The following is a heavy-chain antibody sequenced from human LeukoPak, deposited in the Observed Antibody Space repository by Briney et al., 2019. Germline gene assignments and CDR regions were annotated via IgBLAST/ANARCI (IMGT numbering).Heavy chain of an antibody. Sequence: GGSLRLPCAASGFTFSSYWMSWVRQAPGKGLEWVANIKQDGSEIDYVDSVKGRFTISRDNAKNSLDLQMNSLRVEDTAVYYCARGKLSFDYWGQGTLVAVSS. CDR3: ARGKLSFDY. J-gene: IGHJ4*02. V-gene: IGHV3-7*01. CDR2: IKQDGSEI. D-gene: IGHD4-23*01. CDR1: GFTFSSYW.